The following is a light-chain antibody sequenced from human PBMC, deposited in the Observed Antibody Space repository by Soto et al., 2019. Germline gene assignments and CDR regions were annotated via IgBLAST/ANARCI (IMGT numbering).Light chain of an antibody. CDR3: QQYDYSPRT. J-gene: IGKJ1*01. Sequence: ETVLTQSPGTLSLSPGETATLSCRASQTVNNNFLAWYQQKPGQAPRLLIYGTSTRATGTPDRFSGSGSGTDFTLTITRLEPEDFEIYYCQQYDYSPRTFGQGTKVEI. CDR2: GTS. CDR1: QTVNNNF. V-gene: IGKV3-20*01.